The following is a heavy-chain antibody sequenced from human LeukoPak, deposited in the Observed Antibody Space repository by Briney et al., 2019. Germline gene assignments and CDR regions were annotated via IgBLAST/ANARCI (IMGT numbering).Heavy chain of an antibody. D-gene: IGHD1-26*01. Sequence: QPGRSLRLSCAASGFTVISYGMRWVRQAPGKGLEWVAVISYDGSNKYDADSVKGRFTISSDNSKNTLYLQMNSLRAEDTAVYYCAFEIGRSQGAFDIWGQGTMITVSS. V-gene: IGHV3-30*03. CDR1: GFTVISYG. CDR3: AFEIGRSQGAFDI. CDR2: ISYDGSNK. J-gene: IGHJ3*02.